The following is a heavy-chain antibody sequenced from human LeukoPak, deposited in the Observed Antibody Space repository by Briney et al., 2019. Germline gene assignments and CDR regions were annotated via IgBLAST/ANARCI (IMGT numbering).Heavy chain of an antibody. V-gene: IGHV3-74*01. D-gene: IGHD6-13*01. CDR3: AQSGGIAAAGTGGKYYGMGV. CDR2: IRGDGRAT. J-gene: IGHJ6*02. Sequence: GGSMRLSCAASGFIFTDYWMHWVRQAPGKELVWVARIRGDGRATTYADSVKGRFTISRDNSKNTLYLQMNSLRAEDTAVYYCAQSGGIAAAGTGGKYYGMGVWGQGTTVTVSS. CDR1: GFIFTDYW.